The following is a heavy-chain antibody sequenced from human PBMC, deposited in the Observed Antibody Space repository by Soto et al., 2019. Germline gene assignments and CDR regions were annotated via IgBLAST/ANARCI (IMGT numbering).Heavy chain of an antibody. V-gene: IGHV2-5*02. CDR2: IYWDDNQ. D-gene: IGHD3-3*01. CDR1: GFSLSTSGVA. J-gene: IGHJ5*02. CDR3: AQSRGHVSGYFTRFDP. Sequence: QITLKESGPTLVQPTQTLTLTCTFSGFSLSTSGVAVGWIRQPPGKALEWLALIYWDDNQGYSPSLTSRLTISKDTYKNRVVLTMTNMDPVDTATYYCAQSRGHVSGYFTRFDPWGKGTLVTVS.